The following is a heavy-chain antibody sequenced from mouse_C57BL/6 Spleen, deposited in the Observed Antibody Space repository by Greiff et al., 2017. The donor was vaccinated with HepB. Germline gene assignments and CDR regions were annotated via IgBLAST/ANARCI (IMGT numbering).Heavy chain of an antibody. CDR1: GFTFTDYY. CDR3: ARYKGSSLGYFDV. D-gene: IGHD1-1*01. Sequence: DVKLVESGGGLVQPGGSLSLSCAASGFTFTDYYMSWVRQPPGKALEWLGFIRNKANGYTTEYSASVKGRFTISRDNSQSILYLQMNALRAEDSATYYGARYKGSSLGYFDVWGTGTTVTVSS. J-gene: IGHJ1*03. CDR2: IRNKANGYTT. V-gene: IGHV7-3*01.